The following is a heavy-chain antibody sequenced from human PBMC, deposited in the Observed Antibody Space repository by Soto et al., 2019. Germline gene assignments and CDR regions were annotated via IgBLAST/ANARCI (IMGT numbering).Heavy chain of an antibody. V-gene: IGHV1-46*03. D-gene: IGHD3-10*01. J-gene: IGHJ4*02. CDR3: SRVDPGETSPFDH. Sequence: QVQLVQSGAEVKKPGASVKVSCKASGYIFTSYYIHWVRQAPGQGLEWMGWINPFDGSRMFAQSFQGRVTMTRDTSTSTVYMEVSSLGSEDTAVYYCSRVDPGETSPFDHWGQGTLVTVSS. CDR1: GYIFTSYY. CDR2: INPFDGSR.